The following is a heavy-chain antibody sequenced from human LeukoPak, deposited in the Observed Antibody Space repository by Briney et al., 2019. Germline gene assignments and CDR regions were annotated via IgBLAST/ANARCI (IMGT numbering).Heavy chain of an antibody. V-gene: IGHV3-7*05. CDR1: GFTFSSYW. CDR2: INQDGSEQ. Sequence: PGGSLRLSCAASGFTFSSYWMSWVRQAPGKGLEWVANINQDGSEQYPVDSVKGRFTISRDNAKNSLYLQMNSLRAEDTAVYYCAREYYSDSSGSDYWGQGTLVTVSS. CDR3: AREYYSDSSGSDY. J-gene: IGHJ4*02. D-gene: IGHD3-22*01.